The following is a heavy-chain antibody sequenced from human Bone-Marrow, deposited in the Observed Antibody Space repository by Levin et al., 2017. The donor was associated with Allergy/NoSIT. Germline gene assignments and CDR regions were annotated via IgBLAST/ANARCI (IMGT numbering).Heavy chain of an antibody. CDR1: GYTFTGYY. Sequence: GESLKISCKASGYTFTGYYMHWVRQAPGQGLEWMGWINPNSGGTNYAQKFQGRVTMTRDTSISTAYMELSRLRSDDTAVYYCARVWGAWVTGTTCDAFDIWGQGTMVTVSS. CDR2: INPNSGGT. J-gene: IGHJ3*02. D-gene: IGHD1-20*01. V-gene: IGHV1-2*02. CDR3: ARVWGAWVTGTTCDAFDI.